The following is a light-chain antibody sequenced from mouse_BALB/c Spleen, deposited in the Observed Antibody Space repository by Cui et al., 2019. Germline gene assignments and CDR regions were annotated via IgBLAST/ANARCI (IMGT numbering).Light chain of an antibody. J-gene: IGKJ4*01. CDR2: YTS. CDR1: QGISNY. V-gene: IGKV10-94*01. Sequence: DIQMTQTTSSLSASLGDRVTISCSASQGISNYLNWYQQKPDGTVKLLIYYTSSLHSGVPSRFSGRGSWTDYSLTIKNLEPENIATYYCQQDRKLPFTFGSGTKVEIK. CDR3: QQDRKLPFT.